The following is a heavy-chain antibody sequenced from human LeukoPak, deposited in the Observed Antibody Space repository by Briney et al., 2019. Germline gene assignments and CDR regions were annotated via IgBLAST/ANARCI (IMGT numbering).Heavy chain of an antibody. D-gene: IGHD2-2*01. CDR1: GYTFTGYY. CDR2: ISAYNGNT. V-gene: IGHV1-18*04. CDR3: ARVVVVPAPRYYYYMDV. Sequence: ASVKVSCKASGYTFTGYYMHWVRQAPGQGLEWMGWISAYNGNTNYAQKLQGRVTMTTDTSTSTAYMELRSLRSDDTAVYYCARVVVVPAPRYYYYMDVWGKGTTVTVSS. J-gene: IGHJ6*03.